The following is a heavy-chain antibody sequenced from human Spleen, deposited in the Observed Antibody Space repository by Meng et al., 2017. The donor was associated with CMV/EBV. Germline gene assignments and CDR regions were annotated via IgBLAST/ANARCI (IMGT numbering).Heavy chain of an antibody. Sequence: ASVKVSCKASGYTFTSYGISWVRQAPGQGLEWMGWINPNSGGTNYAQKFQGRVTMTRDTSISTAYMELSRLRSDDTAVYYCASAVGASNYYYYGMDVWGQGTTVTVSS. V-gene: IGHV1-2*02. J-gene: IGHJ6*02. CDR1: GYTFTSYG. D-gene: IGHD1-26*01. CDR3: ASAVGASNYYYYGMDV. CDR2: INPNSGGT.